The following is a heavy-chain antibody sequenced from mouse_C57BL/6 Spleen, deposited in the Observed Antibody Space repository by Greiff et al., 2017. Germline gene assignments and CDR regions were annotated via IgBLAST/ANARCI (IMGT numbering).Heavy chain of an antibody. CDR1: GYTFTSYW. Sequence: QVQLQQPGAELVRPGSSVKLSCKASGYTFTSYWMHWVKQRPIQGLEWIGNIDPSDSDTHYNQKFKDKATLTVDKSSSTAYMQLSSLTSEDSAVYYCARKAGYYFDYWGQGTTLTVSS. V-gene: IGHV1-52*01. J-gene: IGHJ2*01. CDR2: IDPSDSDT. CDR3: ARKAGYYFDY. D-gene: IGHD3-1*01.